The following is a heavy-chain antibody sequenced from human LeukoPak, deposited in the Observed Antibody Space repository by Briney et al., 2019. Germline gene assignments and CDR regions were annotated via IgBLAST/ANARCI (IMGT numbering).Heavy chain of an antibody. CDR3: AKDGCSSTSCYIPERSNSRNWFDP. CDR1: GFTFSSYA. D-gene: IGHD2-2*02. Sequence: GGSLRLSCAASGFTFSSYAMSWVRQAPGKGLEWVSAISGSGGSTYYADSVKGRFTISRDNSKNTLYLQMNSLRAEDTAVYYCAKDGCSSTSCYIPERSNSRNWFDPWGQGTLVTVSS. CDR2: ISGSGGST. V-gene: IGHV3-23*01. J-gene: IGHJ5*02.